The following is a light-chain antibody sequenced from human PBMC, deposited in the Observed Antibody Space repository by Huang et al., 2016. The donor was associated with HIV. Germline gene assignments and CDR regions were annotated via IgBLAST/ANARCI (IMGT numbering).Light chain of an antibody. CDR2: LGS. V-gene: IGKV2-28*01. Sequence: IVMTQSPLSLPVTPGEPASISCRSSQSLLQTNGYNYLDWYLQKPGQSPPLLIYLGSHRATGVPDRFSGSGSGTGFALEISRVEADDVGIYYCMAALQTPPNTFGQETRLEL. CDR1: QSLLQTNGYNY. J-gene: IGKJ2*01. CDR3: MAALQTPPNT.